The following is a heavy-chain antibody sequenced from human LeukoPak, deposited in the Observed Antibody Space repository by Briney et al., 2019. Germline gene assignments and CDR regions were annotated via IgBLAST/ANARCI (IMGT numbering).Heavy chain of an antibody. CDR1: GYTFTGYY. CDR2: INPNGGGT. D-gene: IGHD2-15*01. Sequence: ASVKVSCKASGYTFTGYYMHWVRQAPGQGLEWMGWINPNGGGTNYAQKFQGWVTMTRDTSISTAYMELSRLRSDDTAVYYCARAGSSNNWFDPWGQGTLVTVSS. V-gene: IGHV1-2*04. J-gene: IGHJ5*02. CDR3: ARAGSSNNWFDP.